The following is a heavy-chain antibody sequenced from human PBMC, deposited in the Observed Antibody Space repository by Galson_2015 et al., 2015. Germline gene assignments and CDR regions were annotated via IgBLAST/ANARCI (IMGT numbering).Heavy chain of an antibody. CDR3: ARGLNYDLDS. CDR2: IYHSGST. V-gene: IGHV4-4*02. D-gene: IGHD5-12*01. J-gene: IGHJ4*02. CDR1: GGSISSPNW. Sequence: ATLSLTCAVSGGSISSPNWWTWVRQPPGKGLEWIGEIYHSGSTNYSPSLKSRVTISIDMAKNHFSLILTSVTAADTAVYYCARGLNYDLDSWGQGTLVTVSS.